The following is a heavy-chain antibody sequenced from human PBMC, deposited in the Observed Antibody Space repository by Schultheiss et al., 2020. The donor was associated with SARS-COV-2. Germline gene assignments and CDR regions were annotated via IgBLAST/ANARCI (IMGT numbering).Heavy chain of an antibody. V-gene: IGHV3-49*04. CDR2: IRSKAYGGTT. J-gene: IGHJ6*02. Sequence: GGSLRLSCAASGFTFSSYWMSWVRQAPGKGLEWVGFIRSKAYGGTTEYAASVKGRFTISRDDSKNSLYLQMNSLKTEDTAVYYCARGRIAAAGLYYYGMDVWGQGTTVTVSS. CDR3: ARGRIAAAGLYYYGMDV. D-gene: IGHD6-13*01. CDR1: GFTFSSYW.